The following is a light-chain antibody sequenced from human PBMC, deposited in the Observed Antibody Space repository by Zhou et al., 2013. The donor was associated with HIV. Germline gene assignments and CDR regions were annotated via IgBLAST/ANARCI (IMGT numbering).Light chain of an antibody. Sequence: IRLTQSPSSLSASTGDTVTITCRASQAVGNYLSWYQQKSGEAPRLLIYSVSTLQNGVPSGFIGSGSGTVFTLTISCLQSEDFAVYYCHQYNSLPLTFGGGTKVEI. CDR1: QAVGNY. V-gene: IGKV1-8*01. J-gene: IGKJ4*01. CDR2: SVS. CDR3: HQYNSLPLT.